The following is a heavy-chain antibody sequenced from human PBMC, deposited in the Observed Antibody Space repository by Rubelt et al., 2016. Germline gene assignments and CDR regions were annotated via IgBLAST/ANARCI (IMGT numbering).Heavy chain of an antibody. D-gene: IGHD5-18*01. CDR3: ASLRGGGYSQSSY. V-gene: IGHV4-34*01. CDR1: GGSFSGYY. CDR2: INHSGSP. Sequence: QVQLQQWGAGLLKPSETLSLTCAVYGGSFSGYYWSWIRQPPGKGLEWIGEINHSGSPNYNPSLKSGVPISVETSKNQFSLKLSSGTAADTAVYYGASLRGGGYSQSSYWGQGTLVTVSS. J-gene: IGHJ4*02.